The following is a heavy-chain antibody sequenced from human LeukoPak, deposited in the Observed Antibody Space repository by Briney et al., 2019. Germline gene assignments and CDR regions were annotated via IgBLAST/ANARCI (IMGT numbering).Heavy chain of an antibody. CDR1: GFTSSSYA. CDR2: ISYDGSNK. Sequence: GGSLRLSCAASGFTSSSYAMHWVRQAPGKGLEWVAVISYDGSNKYYADSVKGRFTISRDNSKNTLYLQMNSLRAEDTAVYYCARDSPYCSSTSCQPSPVFDYWGQGTLVTVSS. J-gene: IGHJ4*02. CDR3: ARDSPYCSSTSCQPSPVFDY. D-gene: IGHD2-2*01. V-gene: IGHV3-30-3*01.